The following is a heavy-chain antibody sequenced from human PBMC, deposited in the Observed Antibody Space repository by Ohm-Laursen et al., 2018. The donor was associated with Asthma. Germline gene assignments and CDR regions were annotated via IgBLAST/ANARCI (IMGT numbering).Heavy chain of an antibody. J-gene: IGHJ1*01. CDR2: ISTASSFI. CDR1: GYTFSRYS. CDR3: AGIGPEWELPGREYSLHH. Sequence: SLRLSCAATGYTFSRYSIHWVRQIPGKGLEWVASISTASSFIYYADSVRGRFTNSRDNARNSVYLQMNSLRAEDTALYYCAGIGPEWELPGREYSLHHWGEGTLVTVSS. D-gene: IGHD1-26*01. V-gene: IGHV3-21*01.